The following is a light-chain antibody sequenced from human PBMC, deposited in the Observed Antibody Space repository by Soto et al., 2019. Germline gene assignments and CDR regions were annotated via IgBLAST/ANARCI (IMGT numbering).Light chain of an antibody. V-gene: IGLV1-44*01. Sequence: QSVLTQSPSASGTPGQTVTISCSGSSSNIESNTVNWYQHLPGTAPKLLSYSNNQRPSGVPDRFSGSKSGTSASLAISGLQSEDEADYYCAAWDDSLNGRVVFGGGTKLTVL. CDR2: SNN. CDR3: AAWDDSLNGRVV. CDR1: SSNIESNT. J-gene: IGLJ2*01.